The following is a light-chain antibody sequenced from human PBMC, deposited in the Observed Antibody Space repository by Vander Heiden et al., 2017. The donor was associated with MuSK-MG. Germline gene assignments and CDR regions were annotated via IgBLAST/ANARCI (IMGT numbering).Light chain of an antibody. CDR1: QSISSY. V-gene: IGKV1-39*01. CDR2: AAS. CDR3: QQSDSNPLYT. J-gene: IGKJ2*01. Sequence: DIQMTQSPSSLSASVGDRVTITCRASQSISSYLNWYQQKPGKAPKLLIYAASSLQRGVPSRFSGSGYGKDFTLTISSRQPEDFATYYCQQSDSNPLYTFGQGTKMEIK.